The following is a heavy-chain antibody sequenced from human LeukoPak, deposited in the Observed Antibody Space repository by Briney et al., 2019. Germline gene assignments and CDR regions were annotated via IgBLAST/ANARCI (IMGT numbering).Heavy chain of an antibody. CDR3: ARDKDAAGPDY. CDR2: IIPIFGTA. Sequence: ASVKVSCKASGGTFSSYAISWVRQAPGQGLEWMGGIIPIFGTANYAQKFQGRVTITADKSTSTAYMELSSLRSEDTAVYYCARDKDAAGPDYWGQGTLVTVSS. CDR1: GGTFSSYA. D-gene: IGHD2-15*01. V-gene: IGHV1-69*06. J-gene: IGHJ4*02.